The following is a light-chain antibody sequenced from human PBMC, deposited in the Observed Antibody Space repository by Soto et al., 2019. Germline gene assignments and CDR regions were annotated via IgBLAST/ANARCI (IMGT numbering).Light chain of an antibody. V-gene: IGKV3-11*01. CDR3: HQSQSWPRT. CDR1: QALNTR. CDR2: LTS. J-gene: IGKJ1*01. Sequence: EIVLTQSPATLSAFPGDRVTLXCRASQALNTRLAWYQHKPGQAPRLLIYLTSNRAAGVPARFSAWGSETDFTLTISDVEPEDFAVYYCHQSQSWPRTFGQGTKVDI.